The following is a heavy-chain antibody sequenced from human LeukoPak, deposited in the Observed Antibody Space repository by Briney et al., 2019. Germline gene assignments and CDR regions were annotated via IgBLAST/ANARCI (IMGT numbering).Heavy chain of an antibody. CDR3: ARIHRYCSGGACYVLDN. V-gene: IGHV4-59*02. CDR2: VYYSGST. J-gene: IGHJ4*02. CDR1: GGSVSGYY. Sequence: SETLSLTCVVSGGSVSGYYWGWIRQPPGRGLEWIGYVYYSGSTNYNPSFESRITISVDTSRDQFSLQLSSVTAADTAVYYCARIHRYCSGGACYVLDNWGQGTLVAVSS. D-gene: IGHD2-15*01.